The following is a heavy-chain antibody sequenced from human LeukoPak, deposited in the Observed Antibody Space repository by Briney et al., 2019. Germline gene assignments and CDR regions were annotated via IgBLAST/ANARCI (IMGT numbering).Heavy chain of an antibody. Sequence: PSETLSLTCSASGASTSDKYWSWIRQSPGRTLEWIGHIYNGRNTKYNPSLTSRVTISVDTSKNQFSLSLTSVTAADTAMYYCPQPPAWRGFDFWGPGALPPSPQ. J-gene: IGHJ4*02. CDR1: GASTSDKY. D-gene: IGHD2-2*01. CDR2: IYNGRNT. V-gene: IGHV4-59*08. CDR3: PQPPAWRGFDF.